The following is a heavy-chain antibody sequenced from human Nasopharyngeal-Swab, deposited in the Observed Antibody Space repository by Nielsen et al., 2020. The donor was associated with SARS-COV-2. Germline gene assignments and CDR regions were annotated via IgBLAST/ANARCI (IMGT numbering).Heavy chain of an antibody. CDR3: ARAEGRSSSWPYYYYYGMDV. D-gene: IGHD6-13*01. V-gene: IGHV3-21*01. CDR1: GFTFSSYS. Sequence: GESLKISCAASGFTFSSYSMNWVRQAPGKGLEWVSSISSSSSYIYYADSVKGRFTISRDNAKNSLYLQMNSLRAEDTVVYYCARAEGRSSSWPYYYYYGMDVWGQGTTVTVSS. J-gene: IGHJ6*02. CDR2: ISSSSSYI.